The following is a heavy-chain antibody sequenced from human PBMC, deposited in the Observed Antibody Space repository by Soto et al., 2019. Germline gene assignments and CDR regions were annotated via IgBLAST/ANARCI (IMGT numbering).Heavy chain of an antibody. CDR3: AKEITVTQNYYYYGMDV. Sequence: EVQLLESGGGLVQPGGSLRLSCAASGFTFSSYAMSWVRQAPGKGLEWVSAISGSGGSTYYADSVKGRFTISRDNSKNTLYLQMNSLRAEDTAVYYCAKEITVTQNYYYYGMDVWGQGTTVTVSS. CDR1: GFTFSSYA. V-gene: IGHV3-23*01. D-gene: IGHD4-17*01. J-gene: IGHJ6*02. CDR2: ISGSGGST.